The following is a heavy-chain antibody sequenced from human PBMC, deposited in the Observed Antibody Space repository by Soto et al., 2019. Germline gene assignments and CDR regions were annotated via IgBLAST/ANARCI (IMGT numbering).Heavy chain of an antibody. CDR3: ATYSGYDLYYYYYMDV. CDR2: IYYSGST. Sequence: SETLSLTCTVSGGSISSYYWSWIRQPPGKGLEWIGYIYYSGSTNYNPSLKSRVTISVDTSKNQFSLKLSSVTAADTAVYYCATYSGYDLYYYYYMDVWGKGTTVT. J-gene: IGHJ6*03. D-gene: IGHD5-12*01. V-gene: IGHV4-59*01. CDR1: GGSISSYY.